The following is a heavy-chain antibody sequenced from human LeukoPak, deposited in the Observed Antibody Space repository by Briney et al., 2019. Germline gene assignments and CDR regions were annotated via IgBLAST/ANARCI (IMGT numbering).Heavy chain of an antibody. D-gene: IGHD1-26*01. CDR2: IKSKTDGGTT. V-gene: IGHV3-15*01. CDR1: GFTFSNAW. J-gene: IGHJ4*02. CDR3: TTDRRTFAPMPQKATEQDY. Sequence: PGGSLRLSCAASGFTFSNAWMSWVRQAPGKGLEWGGRIKSKTDGGTTDYAAPVKGRFTISRDDSKNTLYLQMNSLKTEDTAVYYCTTDRRTFAPMPQKATEQDYWGQGTLVTVSS.